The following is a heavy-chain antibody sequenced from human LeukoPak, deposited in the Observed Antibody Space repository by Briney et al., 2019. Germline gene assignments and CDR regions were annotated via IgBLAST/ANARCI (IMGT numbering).Heavy chain of an antibody. J-gene: IGHJ4*02. Sequence: PGGSLRLSCAASGFTFSSHWMTWVRQAPGKGLEWVANMKGDGTEEYYVDSVKGRFTISGDNAKNSLYLQMNSLRTEDTAVYYCARGGFSRGDYWGQGTLVTVSS. V-gene: IGHV3-7*01. CDR2: MKGDGTEE. CDR1: GFTFSSHW. D-gene: IGHD3-10*01. CDR3: ARGGFSRGDY.